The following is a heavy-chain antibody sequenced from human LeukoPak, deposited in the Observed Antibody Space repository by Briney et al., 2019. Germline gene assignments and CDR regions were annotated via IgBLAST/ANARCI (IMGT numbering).Heavy chain of an antibody. D-gene: IGHD3-22*01. Sequence: NPGGSLRLSCAASGFTFTAFTINWVRQAPGKGLEWVSSISSSYAIYFADSVKGRFTISRDNAKNSVYLHMNSLRAEDTAVYYCARDRGTNYYDSSGYRPWGQGTLVTVSS. V-gene: IGHV3-69-1*01. CDR2: ISSSYAI. J-gene: IGHJ5*02. CDR1: GFTFTAFT. CDR3: ARDRGTNYYDSSGYRP.